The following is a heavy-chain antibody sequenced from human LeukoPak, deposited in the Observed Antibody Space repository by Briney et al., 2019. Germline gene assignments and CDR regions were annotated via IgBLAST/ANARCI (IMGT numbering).Heavy chain of an antibody. V-gene: IGHV1-24*01. Sequence: ASVTVSCKVSGYTLTELSMHWVRQAPGKGGEGMGGFDPEDGETIYAQKFQGRVTMTEDTSTDTAYMELSSLRSDDTAVYYCATSRDKHLPFDYWGQGTLVTVSS. CDR1: GYTLTELS. D-gene: IGHD5-24*01. CDR3: ATSRDKHLPFDY. CDR2: FDPEDGET. J-gene: IGHJ4*02.